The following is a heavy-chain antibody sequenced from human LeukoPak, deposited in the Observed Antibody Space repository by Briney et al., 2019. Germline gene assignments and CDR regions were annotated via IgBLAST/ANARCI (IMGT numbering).Heavy chain of an antibody. CDR2: IYPGDSDT. Sequence: GESLKISCKGPGYSFTSYWIGWVRQMPGKGLEWMGIIYPGDSDTRYSPSFQGQVTISADKSISTAYLQWSSLKAADTAMYYCARLGPYGGNSGYFDYWGQGTLVTVSS. CDR3: ARLGPYGGNSGYFDY. CDR1: GYSFTSYW. J-gene: IGHJ4*02. D-gene: IGHD4-23*01. V-gene: IGHV5-51*01.